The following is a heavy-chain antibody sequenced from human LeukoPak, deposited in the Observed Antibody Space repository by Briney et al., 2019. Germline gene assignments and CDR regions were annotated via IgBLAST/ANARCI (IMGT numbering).Heavy chain of an antibody. D-gene: IGHD1-26*01. CDR2: IYSGGST. Sequence: GGSLRLSCAASGFTYSSYWMSWVRQAPGKGLEWVSVIYSGGSTYYADSVKGRFTISRDNSKNTLYLQMNSLRAEDTAVYYCARGTVGATSTGDAFDIWGQGTMVTVSS. J-gene: IGHJ3*02. CDR3: ARGTVGATSTGDAFDI. V-gene: IGHV3-53*01. CDR1: GFTYSSYW.